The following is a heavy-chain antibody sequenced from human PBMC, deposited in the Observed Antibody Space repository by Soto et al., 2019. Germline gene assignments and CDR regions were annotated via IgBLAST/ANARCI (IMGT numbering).Heavy chain of an antibody. Sequence: GGSLRLCCSASGFAFSDYGMHWVRQAPGKGLEWVAVISYDGTNKYYAGSVKGRFTISRDNTKNTLYWQMDSLRTDDTSVYYSASWDGRSTTAFFSGYVHPWGQGTQVTVSS. CDR2: ISYDGTNK. V-gene: IGHV3-30*03. CDR3: ASWDGRSTTAFFSGYVHP. D-gene: IGHD2-2*01. CDR1: GFAFSDYG. J-gene: IGHJ5*02.